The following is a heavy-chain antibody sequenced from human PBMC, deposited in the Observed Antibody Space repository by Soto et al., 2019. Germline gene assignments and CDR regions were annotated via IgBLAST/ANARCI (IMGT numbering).Heavy chain of an antibody. CDR3: ARVAVLRPDTDYYYYGMDV. V-gene: IGHV1-3*01. CDR2: INAGNGNT. D-gene: IGHD2-8*01. CDR1: GHTFTSYA. J-gene: IGHJ6*02. Sequence: ASVKVSCKASGHTFTSYAMHWVRQAPGQRLEWMGWINAGNGNTKYSQKFQGRVTITRDTSASTAYMGLSSLRSEDTAVYYCARVAVLRPDTDYYYYGMDVWGQGTTVTVSS.